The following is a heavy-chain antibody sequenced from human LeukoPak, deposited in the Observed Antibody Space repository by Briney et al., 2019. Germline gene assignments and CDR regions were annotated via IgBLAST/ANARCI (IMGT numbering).Heavy chain of an antibody. CDR3: ARGRDYIWGMSGY. Sequence: SETLSLTCAVYDGSLSGYWWSWIRQSPGKGLEWIGEISHSRSTNYNPSFKSRVTVSGDTSNKQVSLKMTSVTAADTAVYFCARGRDYIWGMSGYWGQGTQVIVSS. CDR2: ISHSRST. J-gene: IGHJ4*02. CDR1: DGSLSGYW. V-gene: IGHV4-34*01. D-gene: IGHD3-16*01.